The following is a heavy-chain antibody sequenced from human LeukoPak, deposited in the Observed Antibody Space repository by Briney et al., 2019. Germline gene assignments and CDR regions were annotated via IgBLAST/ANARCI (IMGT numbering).Heavy chain of an antibody. Sequence: ASVKVSCKASGYTFTSYGISWVRPAPGQGLEWMGWISAYNGNTNYAQKLQGRVTMTTDTSTSTAYMELRSLRSDDTAVYYCARDMLSYYDSSGYFHYWGQGTLVTVSS. CDR2: ISAYNGNT. D-gene: IGHD3-22*01. CDR3: ARDMLSYYDSSGYFHY. V-gene: IGHV1-18*01. CDR1: GYTFTSYG. J-gene: IGHJ4*02.